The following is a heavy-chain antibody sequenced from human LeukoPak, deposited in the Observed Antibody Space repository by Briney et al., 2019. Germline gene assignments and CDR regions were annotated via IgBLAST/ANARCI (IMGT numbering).Heavy chain of an antibody. V-gene: IGHV3-11*01. D-gene: IGHD3-10*01. Sequence: GGSLRLSCAASGFTVSSNYMSWIRQAPGKGLEWVSYISGSGNTIYYADSVKGRFTISRDNAKNSLYLQMNSLRAEDTAVYYCATDLQGGYYYGSGSYYDYWGQGTLVTVSS. J-gene: IGHJ4*02. CDR3: ATDLQGGYYYGSGSYYDY. CDR2: ISGSGNTI. CDR1: GFTVSSNY.